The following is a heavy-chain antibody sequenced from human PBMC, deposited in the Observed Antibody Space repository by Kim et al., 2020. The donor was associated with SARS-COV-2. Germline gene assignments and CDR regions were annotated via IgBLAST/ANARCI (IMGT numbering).Heavy chain of an antibody. CDR1: GFTFSDYY. J-gene: IGHJ4*02. CDR2: ISSSGSTI. CDR3: ARGSAEILWFRELQPHFDY. Sequence: GGSLRLSCAASGFTFSDYYMSWIRQAPGKGLEWVSYISSSGSTIYYADSVKGRFTISRDNAKNSLYLQMNSLRAEDTAVYYCARGSAEILWFRELQPHFDYWGQGTLVTVSS. V-gene: IGHV3-11*01. D-gene: IGHD3-10*01.